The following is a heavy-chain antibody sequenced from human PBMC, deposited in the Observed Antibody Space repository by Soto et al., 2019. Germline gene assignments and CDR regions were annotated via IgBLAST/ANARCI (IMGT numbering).Heavy chain of an antibody. D-gene: IGHD2-15*01. CDR1: GYIFTAYS. V-gene: IGHV1-46*01. CDR3: AREENCSDGICYSEYFQR. Sequence: QVQLVQSGAEVKKPGASVKVSCKASGYIFTAYSMHWVRQAPGQGLEWMGVVNPSGGYTNYAQKFQGRITMTRDTSTSTVYMDLSSLTSEDKAVYYCAREENCSDGICYSEYFQRWGQGTLVTVSS. J-gene: IGHJ1*01. CDR2: VNPSGGYT.